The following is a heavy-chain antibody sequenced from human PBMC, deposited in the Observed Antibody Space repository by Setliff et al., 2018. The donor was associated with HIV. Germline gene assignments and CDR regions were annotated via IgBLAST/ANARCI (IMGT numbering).Heavy chain of an antibody. CDR1: GGSFSTSNW. D-gene: IGHD1-26*01. CDR2: IYHSGST. V-gene: IGHV4-4*02. Sequence: PSETLSLTCGVSGGSFSTSNWWSWVRQPPGKGLEWIGEIYHSGSTNYNPSLKSRVTISLDTSKNHFSLNLNSVTAADTAIYYCARRRPPPSGMYSSYYMDVWGKGTAVTVSS. CDR3: ARRRPPPSGMYSSYYMDV. J-gene: IGHJ6*03.